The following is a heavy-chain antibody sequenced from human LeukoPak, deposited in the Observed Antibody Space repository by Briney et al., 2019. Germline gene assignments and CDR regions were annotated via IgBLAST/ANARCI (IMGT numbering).Heavy chain of an antibody. CDR3: ARVPGPFVFDY. J-gene: IGHJ4*02. V-gene: IGHV3-23*01. Sequence: PGGSLRLSCAASGFAFSTYAMTWVRQAPGKGLEWVSAIHSGGVNTYFADSVKGRFTISRDNAKNTLYLQMNSLRAEDTAVYYCARVPGPFVFDYWGQGTLVTVSS. CDR1: GFAFSTYA. CDR2: IHSGGVNT.